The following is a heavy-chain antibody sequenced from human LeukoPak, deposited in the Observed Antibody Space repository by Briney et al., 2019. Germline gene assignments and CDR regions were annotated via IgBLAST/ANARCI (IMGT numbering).Heavy chain of an antibody. CDR1: GYTFTGYF. Sequence: ASVKVSCKTSGYTFTGYFMHWVRQGPGQGLEWMGWINPNSGTTNYAQKFQGRVTMTRDTSISTAYMELSRLRSDDTAVYYCARDLDYYDSPGGDSIDICGQGTAVTVSS. D-gene: IGHD3-22*01. CDR3: ARDLDYYDSPGGDSIDI. V-gene: IGHV1-2*02. CDR2: INPNSGTT. J-gene: IGHJ3*02.